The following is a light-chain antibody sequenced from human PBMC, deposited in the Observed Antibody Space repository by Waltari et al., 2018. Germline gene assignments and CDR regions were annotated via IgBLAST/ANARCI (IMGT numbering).Light chain of an antibody. CDR2: GNN. CDR3: GVWDDSLNGVV. V-gene: IGLV1-44*01. CDR1: SFNIGSHT. J-gene: IGLJ2*01. Sequence: QSVLTQPPSASGTPGQRVTISCSGSSFNIGSHTVTWYQQLPGTAPKLIMFGNNHRPSGVPGRFSGSKSGTSASLAISGLQSEDEADYYCGVWDDSLNGVVFGGGTKLTVL.